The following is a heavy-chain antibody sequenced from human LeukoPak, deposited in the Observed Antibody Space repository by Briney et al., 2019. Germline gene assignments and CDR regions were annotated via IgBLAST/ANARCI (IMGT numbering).Heavy chain of an antibody. Sequence: LGASVKVSCKASGYTFTSYYMHWVRQAPGQGLEWMGIINPSGGSTSYAQKFQGRVAMTRDMSTSTVYMELSSLRSEDTAVYYCAIYSTGYYFSFDYWGQGTLVNVSS. V-gene: IGHV1-46*01. D-gene: IGHD3-22*01. CDR1: GYTFTSYY. J-gene: IGHJ4*02. CDR3: AIYSTGYYFSFDY. CDR2: INPSGGST.